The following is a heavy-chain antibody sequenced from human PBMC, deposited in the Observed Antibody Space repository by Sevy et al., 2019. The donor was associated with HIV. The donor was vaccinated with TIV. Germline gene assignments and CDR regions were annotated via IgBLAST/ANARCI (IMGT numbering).Heavy chain of an antibody. Sequence: ASVKVSCKASGGTLRKNVISWVRQAPGRGLEWMGGIIPIFGTPTYGQNLQGRVTIFADESTSTSYLEVRSLRTEDTAMYFCARGGYADRLLSRDAFDVWGQGTMVTVSS. CDR3: ARGGYADRLLSRDAFDV. D-gene: IGHD3-10*01. V-gene: IGHV1-69*13. CDR2: IIPIFGTP. CDR1: GGTLRKNV. J-gene: IGHJ3*01.